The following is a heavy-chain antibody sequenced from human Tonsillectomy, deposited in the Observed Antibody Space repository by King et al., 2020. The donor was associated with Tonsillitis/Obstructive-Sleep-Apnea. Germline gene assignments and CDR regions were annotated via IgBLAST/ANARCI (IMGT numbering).Heavy chain of an antibody. V-gene: IGHV5-10-1*03. D-gene: IGHD5-18*01. J-gene: IGHJ6*02. CDR2: IDPSDSYV. Sequence: QLVQSGAEVKKPGESLRISCKGSGYSFPSYWISWVRQMPGKGLEWMGRIDPSDSYVNRSPSLQSHVTISVDKSISTAYLQWSSLKASDTAVYYCARLVDTAMYSDQSYVMDVWGQGTTVTVSS. CDR1: GYSFPSYW. CDR3: ARLVDTAMYSDQSYVMDV.